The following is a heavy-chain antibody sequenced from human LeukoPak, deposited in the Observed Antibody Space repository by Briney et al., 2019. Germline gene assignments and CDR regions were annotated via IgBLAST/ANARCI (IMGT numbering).Heavy chain of an antibody. J-gene: IGHJ4*02. V-gene: IGHV4-39*01. CDR1: GGSISGSSYY. CDR2: MYYSGST. CDR3: ERCSTAVALDY. D-gene: IGHD6-19*01. Sequence: SETLSLTCTVSGGSISGSSYYWGWIRQPPGKGLEWIGSMYYSGSTYYNPSLKSRVTMSVDTSRNQFSLKLSSVTAADTAVYYCERCSTAVALDYWGQGTLVTVSS.